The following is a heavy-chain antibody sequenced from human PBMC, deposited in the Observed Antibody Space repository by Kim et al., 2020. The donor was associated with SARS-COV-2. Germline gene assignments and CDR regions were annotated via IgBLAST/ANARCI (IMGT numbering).Heavy chain of an antibody. CDR3: ARAAAGSYYYGMDV. D-gene: IGHD6-13*01. Sequence: ADSVKSRFTISRDNSKNTLYLQMNSLRAEDTAVYYCARAAAGSYYYGMDVWGQGTTVTVSS. J-gene: IGHJ6*02. V-gene: IGHV3-30*01.